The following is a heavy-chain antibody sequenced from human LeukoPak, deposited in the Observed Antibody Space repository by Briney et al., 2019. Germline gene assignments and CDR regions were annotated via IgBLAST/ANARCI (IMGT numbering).Heavy chain of an antibody. CDR2: IYPGDSDT. Sequence: GESLKISCKGSGYSFTSYWIGWVRQMPGKSLEWMGIIYPGDSDTRYSPSFQGQVTISADKSISTAYLQWSSLKASDTAMYYCATHDSSGYPFPDAFDIWGQGTMVTVSS. CDR3: ATHDSSGYPFPDAFDI. J-gene: IGHJ3*02. CDR1: GYSFTSYW. D-gene: IGHD3-22*01. V-gene: IGHV5-51*01.